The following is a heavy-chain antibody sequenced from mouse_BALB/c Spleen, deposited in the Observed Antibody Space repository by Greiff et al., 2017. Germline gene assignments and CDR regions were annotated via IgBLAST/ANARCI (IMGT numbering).Heavy chain of an antibody. CDR2: ISYSGST. J-gene: IGHJ2*01. CDR1: GYSITSDYA. D-gene: IGHD1-1*01. V-gene: IGHV3-2*02. CDR3: ARGFITTVPYYFDY. Sequence: EVKLVESGPGLVKPSQSLSLTCTVTGYSITSDYAWNWIRQFPGNKLEWMGYISYSGSTSYNPSLKSRISITRDTSKNQFFLQLNSVTTEDTATYYCARGFITTVPYYFDYWGQGTTLTVSS.